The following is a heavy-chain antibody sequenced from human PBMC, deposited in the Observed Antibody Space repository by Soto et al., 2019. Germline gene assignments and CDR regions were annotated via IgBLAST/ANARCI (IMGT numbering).Heavy chain of an antibody. CDR2: ISWNSGSI. V-gene: IGHV3-9*01. D-gene: IGHD6-19*01. J-gene: IGHJ4*02. CDR1: GFTFDDYA. Sequence: GGSLRLSCAASGFTFDDYAMHWVRQAPGKGLEWVSGISWNSGSIGYADSVKGRFTISRDNAKNSLYLQMNSLRAEDTALYYCAKDWDSSGWPTGYFDYWGQGTLVTVSS. CDR3: AKDWDSSGWPTGYFDY.